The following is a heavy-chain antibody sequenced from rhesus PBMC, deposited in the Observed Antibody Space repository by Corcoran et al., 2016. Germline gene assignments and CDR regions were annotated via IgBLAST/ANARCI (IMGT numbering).Heavy chain of an antibody. Sequence: QLQLQESGPGLVKPSETLSVTCAVSGGSISSSYWSWIRQAPGKGLEWIGYIYGSGSSTKYNPSLKGRVTLSVATSKNQLSLKLSSVTAADTAVYYCASGYSYSRGYFDYWGQGVLVTVSS. J-gene: IGHJ4*01. CDR2: IYGSGSST. CDR1: GGSISSSY. D-gene: IGHD5-12*01. V-gene: IGHV4-169*02. CDR3: ASGYSYSRGYFDY.